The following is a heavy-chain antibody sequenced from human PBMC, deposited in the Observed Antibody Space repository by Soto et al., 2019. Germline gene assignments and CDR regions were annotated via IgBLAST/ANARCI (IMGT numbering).Heavy chain of an antibody. D-gene: IGHD6-13*01. CDR1: GFTFSSYS. J-gene: IGHJ4*02. CDR2: ISSSSSTI. Sequence: GGSLRLSCAASGFTFSSYSMNWVRQAPGKGLEWVSYISSSSSTIYYADSVKGRFTISRDNAKNSLYLQMNSLRDEDTAVYYCAGAPADSDSSSWYIFDYWGQGTLVTVSS. V-gene: IGHV3-48*02. CDR3: AGAPADSDSSSWYIFDY.